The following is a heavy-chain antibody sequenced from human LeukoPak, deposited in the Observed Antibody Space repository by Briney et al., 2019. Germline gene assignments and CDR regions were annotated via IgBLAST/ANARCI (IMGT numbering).Heavy chain of an antibody. CDR3: ATETPNYYDSSGYYSAGNIDI. J-gene: IGHJ3*02. Sequence: ASVKVSCKVSGYTLTELSMRWVRQAPGKGLEWMGGFDPEDGETIYAQKFQGRVTMTEDTSTDTAYMELSSLRSEDTAVYYCATETPNYYDSSGYYSAGNIDIWGQGTMVTVSS. CDR1: GYTLTELS. D-gene: IGHD3-22*01. CDR2: FDPEDGET. V-gene: IGHV1-24*01.